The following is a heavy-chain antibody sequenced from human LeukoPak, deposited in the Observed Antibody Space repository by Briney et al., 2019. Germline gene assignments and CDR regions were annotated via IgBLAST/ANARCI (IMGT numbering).Heavy chain of an antibody. CDR1: GYTFTGYY. Sequence: ASVKVSCKASGYTFTGYYMHWVRQAPGQGLEWMGWINPNSGGTNYAQKLQGWVTMTRDTSISTAYMELSRLRSDDTAVYYCARGRDYYDSSGYAYWGQGTLVTVSS. CDR2: INPNSGGT. CDR3: ARGRDYYDSSGYAY. J-gene: IGHJ4*02. D-gene: IGHD3-22*01. V-gene: IGHV1-2*04.